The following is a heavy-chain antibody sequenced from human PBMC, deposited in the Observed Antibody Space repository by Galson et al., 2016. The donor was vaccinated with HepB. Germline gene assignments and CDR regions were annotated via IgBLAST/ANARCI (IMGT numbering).Heavy chain of an antibody. CDR2: IYYSGAT. D-gene: IGHD4-17*01. CDR3: ARQNYGADFDF. CDR1: GAYISSTNYF. Sequence: SETLSLTCTVSGAYISSTNYFWGWIRQPPGKGLEWIGSIYYSGATYYNPSLKSRVTISVDTSKKQFSLKLRSMTAADTAVYYCARQNYGADFDFWGQGAPVTVSS. J-gene: IGHJ4*02. V-gene: IGHV4-39*01.